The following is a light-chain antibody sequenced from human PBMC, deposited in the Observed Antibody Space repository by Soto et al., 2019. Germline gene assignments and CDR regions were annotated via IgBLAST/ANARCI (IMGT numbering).Light chain of an antibody. CDR1: NSDVGGYNF. CDR2: DVT. V-gene: IGLV2-14*01. Sequence: QSALTQPAFVSGSPGQSITISCTGTNSDVGGYNFVSWYQQHPGKVPKLMIYDVTSWPSGASNRFSGSKSGNTASLTISSLQAQDEADYSCSSYTSSSTLDFGTGTKHTVL. CDR3: SSYTSSSTLD. J-gene: IGLJ1*01.